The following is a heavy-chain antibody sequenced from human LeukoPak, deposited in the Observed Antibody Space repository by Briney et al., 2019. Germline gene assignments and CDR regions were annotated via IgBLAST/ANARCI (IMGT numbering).Heavy chain of an antibody. CDR1: VYTFTGYY. CDR3: ARATFLSGYSYGTFEY. Sequence: ASVKVSCKASVYTFTGYYMHWVRQAPGQGLEWMGWINTNSGGTNYAQKFQGRVTMTRDTSISTAYMELSRLRSDDTAVYYCARATFLSGYSYGTFEYWGQGKLVTVSS. V-gene: IGHV1-2*02. J-gene: IGHJ4*02. CDR2: INTNSGGT. D-gene: IGHD5-18*01.